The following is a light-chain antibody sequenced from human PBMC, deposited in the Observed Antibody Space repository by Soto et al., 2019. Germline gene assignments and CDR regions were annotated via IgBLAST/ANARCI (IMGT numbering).Light chain of an antibody. J-gene: IGKJ4*01. Sequence: DIMLTQSPGTLSLSPGERATLSCRASQSVSSSYLGWYQQKPGQAPRLLIFHASSRATGIPDRFSGSGSGTDFTLTISRLEPEDFAVYYCQQYGSSPLTFGGGTKVEIK. CDR3: QQYGSSPLT. CDR1: QSVSSSY. CDR2: HAS. V-gene: IGKV3-20*01.